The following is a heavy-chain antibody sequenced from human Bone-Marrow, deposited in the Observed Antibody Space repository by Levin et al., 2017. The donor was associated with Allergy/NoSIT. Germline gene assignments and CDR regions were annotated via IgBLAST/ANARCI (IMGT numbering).Heavy chain of an antibody. CDR3: ARALIVGATSGGDY. V-gene: IGHV3-74*01. Sequence: PWASVKVSCAASGFTFSNYWMHWVRQTPGKGLVWVSRTNTDGSTTNYADSVKGRFTISRDNAKNTLYLQMNSLRAEDTAVYYCARALIVGATSGGDYWGQGTLVTVSS. CDR1: GFTFSNYW. CDR2: TNTDGSTT. J-gene: IGHJ4*02. D-gene: IGHD1-26*01.